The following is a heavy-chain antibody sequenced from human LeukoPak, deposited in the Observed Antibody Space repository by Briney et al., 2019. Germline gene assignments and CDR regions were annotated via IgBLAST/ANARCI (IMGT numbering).Heavy chain of an antibody. V-gene: IGHV3-74*01. CDR3: ARDRRSSGYYSSGY. CDR1: GFTFSSYW. D-gene: IGHD3-22*01. Sequence: GGSLRLSCAASGFTFSSYWMHWVRQAPGKGLVWVSRINSDGSSTGYADSVKGRFTISRDNAKNSLYLQMNSLRDEDTAVYYCARDRRSSGYYSSGYWGQGTLVTVSS. CDR2: INSDGSST. J-gene: IGHJ4*02.